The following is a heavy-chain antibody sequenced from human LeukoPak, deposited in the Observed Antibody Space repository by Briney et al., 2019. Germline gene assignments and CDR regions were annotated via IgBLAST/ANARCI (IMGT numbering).Heavy chain of an antibody. J-gene: IGHJ4*02. D-gene: IGHD3-10*01. CDR3: ARADYYGSGSYYGY. Sequence: GGSLRLSCAASGFTLSDYYMSWIRQAPGKGLEWVSYISSSSSYTNYADSVKGRFTISRDNAKNSLYLQMNSLRAEDTAVYYCARADYYGSGSYYGYWGQGTLVTVSS. CDR2: ISSSSSYT. V-gene: IGHV3-11*05. CDR1: GFTLSDYY.